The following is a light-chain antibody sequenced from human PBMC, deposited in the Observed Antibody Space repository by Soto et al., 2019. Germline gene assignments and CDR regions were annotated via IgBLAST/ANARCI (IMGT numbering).Light chain of an antibody. J-gene: IGLJ3*02. CDR2: EVS. Sequence: QSVLTQPPSASGSPGQSVTISCTGTSTDVGGDNYVAWYQQQPGKAPKLIIYEVSKRPSGVPDRFSGSKSGTTASLTGSGLEAEDEADYYCSSYAGSNSWVFGGGTKLTVL. CDR1: STDVGGDNY. CDR3: SSYAGSNSWV. V-gene: IGLV2-8*01.